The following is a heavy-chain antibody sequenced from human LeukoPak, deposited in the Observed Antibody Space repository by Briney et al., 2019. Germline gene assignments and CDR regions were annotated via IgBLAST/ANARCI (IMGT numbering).Heavy chain of an antibody. CDR1: GGSISSYY. CDR2: IYTSGST. J-gene: IGHJ4*02. D-gene: IGHD6-13*01. V-gene: IGHV4-4*07. CDR3: ARDAAAGVFFDY. Sequence: PSETLSLTCTVSGGSISSYYWSWIRQPAGKGLEWIGRIYTSGSTNYNPSLKSRVTISVDTSKNQFSLKMSSVTAADTAVYYCARDAAAGVFFDYWGQGTLVTVSS.